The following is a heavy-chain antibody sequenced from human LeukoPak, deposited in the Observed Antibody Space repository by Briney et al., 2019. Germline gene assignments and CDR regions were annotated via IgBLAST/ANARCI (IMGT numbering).Heavy chain of an antibody. CDR1: GYTFTGYY. CDR2: INPNSGGT. D-gene: IGHD2-8*01. V-gene: IGHV1-2*02. J-gene: IGHJ6*03. Sequence: EASVKVSCKASGYTFTGYYMHWVRQAPGQGLEWMGWINPNSGGTNYAQKFQGRVTMTRDTSISTAYMELSRLRSDDTAVYYCASGMVYATHYYYMDVWGKGTTVTVSS. CDR3: ASGMVYATHYYYMDV.